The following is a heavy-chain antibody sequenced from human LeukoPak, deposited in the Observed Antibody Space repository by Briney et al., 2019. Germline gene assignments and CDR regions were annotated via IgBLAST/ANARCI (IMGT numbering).Heavy chain of an antibody. CDR3: ARRRAAAGTDWSLDY. D-gene: IGHD6-13*01. CDR1: GFTFSGYW. J-gene: IGHJ4*02. CDR2: IYSGGST. Sequence: GGSLRLSCVASGFTFSGYWMHWVRQAPGNGLVWVSVIYSGGSTFYADSVKGRFTISRDNSKNTLYLQMTSLRAEDTAVYYCARRRAAAGTDWSLDYWGQGTLVTVSS. V-gene: IGHV3-66*04.